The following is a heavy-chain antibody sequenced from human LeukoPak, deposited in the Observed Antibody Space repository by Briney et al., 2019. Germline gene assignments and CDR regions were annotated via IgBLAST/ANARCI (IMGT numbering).Heavy chain of an antibody. D-gene: IGHD6-19*01. V-gene: IGHV7-4-1*02. CDR2: INTNTGNP. Sequence: ASVKVSCKASGYTFTSYAMNWVRQAPGQGLEWMGWINTNTGNPTYAQGFTGRFVFSLDTSVSTAYLQISSLKAEDTAVYYCARGIAVAYRRLYRGSSDIWGQGTMVTVSS. J-gene: IGHJ3*02. CDR3: ARGIAVAYRRLYRGSSDI. CDR1: GYTFTSYA.